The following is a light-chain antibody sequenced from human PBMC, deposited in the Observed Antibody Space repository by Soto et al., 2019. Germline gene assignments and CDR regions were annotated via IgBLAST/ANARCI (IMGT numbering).Light chain of an antibody. CDR1: QAISSY. V-gene: IGKV1-9*01. Sequence: DIQLTQSPSFLSASVGDRVTITCRASQAISSYLAWYQQKPGKPPKFLIYGASTLQSDVPSRFSGSGSGTEFTLTVSSLQAEDSATYYCQQFNDYPLTFGGGTKVEIK. CDR2: GAS. J-gene: IGKJ4*01. CDR3: QQFNDYPLT.